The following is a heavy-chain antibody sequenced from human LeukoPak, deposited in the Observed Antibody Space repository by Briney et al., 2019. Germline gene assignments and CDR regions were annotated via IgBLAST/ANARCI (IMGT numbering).Heavy chain of an antibody. CDR3: AREVYSSGWLIGRNWFDL. J-gene: IGHJ5*02. CDR1: GFTFSSCW. Sequence: GGSLRLSCAASGFTFSSCWMHWVRQAPGKGLVWVSRINSDGSSTSYADSVKGRFTISRDNAKNTLYLQMNSLRAEDTAVYYCAREVYSSGWLIGRNWFDLWGQGTLVTVSS. CDR2: INSDGSST. D-gene: IGHD6-19*01. V-gene: IGHV3-74*01.